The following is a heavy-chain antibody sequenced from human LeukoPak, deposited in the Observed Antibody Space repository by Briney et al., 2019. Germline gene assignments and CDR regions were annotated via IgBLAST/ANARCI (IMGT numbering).Heavy chain of an antibody. J-gene: IGHJ2*01. CDR2: VYHSGAT. CDR1: WRSIRNYY. V-gene: IGHV4-59*01. D-gene: IGHD3-9*01. Sequence: PPKTLSLTRTLSWRSIRNYYWSWIRQPPGKGRGGIGYVYHSGATNNNPSLQSRVTISVDPTRDQYSLKLDSLTAADTAVYYCAREQILRYFDRGGHFDLWGRGTLVTVSS. CDR3: AREQILRYFDRGGHFDL.